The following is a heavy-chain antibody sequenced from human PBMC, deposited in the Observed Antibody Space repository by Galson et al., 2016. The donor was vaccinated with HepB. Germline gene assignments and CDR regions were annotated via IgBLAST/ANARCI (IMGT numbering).Heavy chain of an antibody. CDR2: IRGSGTGT. Sequence: SLRLSCAASGFSISIYSMNWVRQAPGKGLEWVSAIRGSGTGTSYTDSVRGRFTISRDNSQNTLYLHMSSLRVEDTAIYYCARDQHYFWGMDVWGQGTRVTVSS. J-gene: IGHJ6*02. V-gene: IGHV3-23*01. CDR1: GFSISIYS. CDR3: ARDQHYFWGMDV.